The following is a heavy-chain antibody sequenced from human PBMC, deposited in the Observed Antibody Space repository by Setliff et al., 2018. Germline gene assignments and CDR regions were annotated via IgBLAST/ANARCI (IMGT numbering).Heavy chain of an antibody. V-gene: IGHV7-4-1*02. CDR1: GYTFTSYG. CDR2: INTNTGNP. J-gene: IGHJ6*03. D-gene: IGHD3-10*01. Sequence: ASVKVSCKSSGYTFTSYGINWVRQAPGQGLEWMGWINTNTGNPVYAQGFTGRFVFSLDTSVSTAYLQISSLKAEDTAIYYCARGSRFGTIVYRGDYYMDVWGKGTTV. CDR3: ARGSRFGTIVYRGDYYMDV.